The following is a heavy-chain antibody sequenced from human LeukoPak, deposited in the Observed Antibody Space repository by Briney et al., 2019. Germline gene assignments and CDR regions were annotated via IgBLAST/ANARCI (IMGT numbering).Heavy chain of an antibody. CDR3: ARVNYLWFGEFTAYYFDY. V-gene: IGHV1-69*04. J-gene: IGHJ4*02. D-gene: IGHD3-10*01. CDR1: GGTLSSYA. CDR2: IIPILGIA. Sequence: GASVKVSCKASGGTLSSYAISWVRQAPGQGLEWMGRIIPILGIANYAQKFQGRVQIPADKSTSTAYMELSSLRSEDTAVYYCARVNYLWFGEFTAYYFDYWGQGTLVTVSS.